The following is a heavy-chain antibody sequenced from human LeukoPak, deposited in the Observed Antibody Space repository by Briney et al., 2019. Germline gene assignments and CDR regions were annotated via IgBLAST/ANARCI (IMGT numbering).Heavy chain of an antibody. CDR3: AKWGDYDVLTGYYVPDY. Sequence: GGSLRLSCAASGSTFSNYAMSWVRQAPGEGLEWVSAILGSGGSTYYADSVKGRFTVSRDNSKSTLYLQMNSLRAEDTALYYCAKWGDYDVLTGYYVPDYWGQGTLVTVSS. J-gene: IGHJ4*02. D-gene: IGHD3-9*01. V-gene: IGHV3-23*01. CDR2: ILGSGGST. CDR1: GSTFSNYA.